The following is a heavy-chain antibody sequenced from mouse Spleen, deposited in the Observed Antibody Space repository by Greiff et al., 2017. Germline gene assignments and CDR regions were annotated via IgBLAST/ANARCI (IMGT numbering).Heavy chain of an antibody. Sequence: EVMLVESGGGLVQPGGSLSLSCAASGFTFTDYYMSWVRQPPGKALEWLGFIRNKANGYTTEYSASVKGRFTISRDNSQSILYLQMNALRAEDSATYYCARSRIYYYGSFDYWGQGTTLTVSS. CDR2: IRNKANGYTT. V-gene: IGHV7-3*01. D-gene: IGHD1-1*01. CDR3: ARSRIYYYGSFDY. J-gene: IGHJ2*01. CDR1: GFTFTDYY.